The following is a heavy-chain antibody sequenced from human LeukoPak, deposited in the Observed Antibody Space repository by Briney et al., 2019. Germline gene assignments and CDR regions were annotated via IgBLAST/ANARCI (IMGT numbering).Heavy chain of an antibody. J-gene: IGHJ4*02. V-gene: IGHV3-30*18. Sequence: GRSLRLSCAASGFTFSTSIMHWVRQAPGKGLEWVAVISYDGNNKYYADSVKGRFTLSRDNSKSTLYVQMNSLRAEETAVNYCAKEVIAAGGNFEYWGQGTLVSVSS. D-gene: IGHD6-13*01. CDR2: ISYDGNNK. CDR3: AKEVIAAGGNFEY. CDR1: GFTFSTSI.